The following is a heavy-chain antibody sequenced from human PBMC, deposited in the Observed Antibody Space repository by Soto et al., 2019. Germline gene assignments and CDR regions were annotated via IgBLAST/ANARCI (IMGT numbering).Heavy chain of an antibody. Sequence: QVQLVESGGGVVQPGRSLRLSCAASGFTFSSYGMHWVRQAPGKGLEWVAVISYDGSNKYYADSVKGRFTISRDNSKNTLYLQMNSLRAEDTAVYYCAGSDYYDSSGYAFDIWGQGTMVTVSS. J-gene: IGHJ3*02. V-gene: IGHV3-30*03. CDR3: AGSDYYDSSGYAFDI. CDR1: GFTFSSYG. D-gene: IGHD3-22*01. CDR2: ISYDGSNK.